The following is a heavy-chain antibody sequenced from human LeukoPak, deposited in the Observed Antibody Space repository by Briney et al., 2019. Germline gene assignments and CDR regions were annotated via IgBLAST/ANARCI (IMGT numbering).Heavy chain of an antibody. CDR2: ISGSGGIT. Sequence: GGSLRLSCAASGFTFNSFDMSWVRQAPGKGLEWVSVISGSGGITYYAASVKGRFTISRDNSKNTLYLQMNSLRAEDTAVYYCAKVGPYSGSYYYFDYWGQGTLVTVSS. V-gene: IGHV3-23*01. D-gene: IGHD1-26*01. J-gene: IGHJ4*02. CDR3: AKVGPYSGSYYYFDY. CDR1: GFTFNSFD.